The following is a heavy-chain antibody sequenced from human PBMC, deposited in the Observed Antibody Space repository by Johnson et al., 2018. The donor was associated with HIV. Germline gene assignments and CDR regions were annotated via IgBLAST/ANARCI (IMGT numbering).Heavy chain of an antibody. CDR2: INQDGSEK. D-gene: IGHD6-19*01. Sequence: VQLVESGGGVVQPGGSLRLSCAASGFTFSSYGMHWVRQAPGKGLEWVANINQDGSEKHYVDSVKGRFTISRDNAKNSLYMQMNNLRDEDTALYYCARASGYSSGGETSRVDGFDIWGQGTLVIVSS. CDR3: ARASGYSSGGETSRVDGFDI. CDR1: GFTFSSYG. V-gene: IGHV3-7*03. J-gene: IGHJ3*02.